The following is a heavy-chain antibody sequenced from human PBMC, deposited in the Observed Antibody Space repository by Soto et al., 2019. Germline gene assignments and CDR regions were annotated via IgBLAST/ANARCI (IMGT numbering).Heavy chain of an antibody. Sequence: QLQLQESGSGLVKPSQTLSLTCAVSGGSISSGGYSWSWIRQPPGKGLEWIGYIYHSGSTYYNPTLKSCVTMSVDRSETQFSLKLSYVLAADTAVYYCARGEGGDSSGYYLHAFDIWGQGTMVTVSS. CDR3: ARGEGGDSSGYYLHAFDI. D-gene: IGHD3-22*01. V-gene: IGHV4-30-2*01. CDR2: IYHSGST. CDR1: GGSISSGGYS. J-gene: IGHJ3*02.